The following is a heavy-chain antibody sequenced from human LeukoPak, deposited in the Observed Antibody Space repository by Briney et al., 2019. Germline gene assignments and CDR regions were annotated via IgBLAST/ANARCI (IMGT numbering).Heavy chain of an antibody. CDR3: ATPFDY. CDR1: GFTFRTYS. Sequence: GGSLRLSCAASGFTFRTYSMNWVRQAPGKGLEWVSYISSDSSTLYYADSVKGRFTISRDNAKNLLYLQMNSLRAEDTAVYYCATPFDYWGQGTLVTVSS. J-gene: IGHJ4*02. CDR2: ISSDSSTL. V-gene: IGHV3-48*01.